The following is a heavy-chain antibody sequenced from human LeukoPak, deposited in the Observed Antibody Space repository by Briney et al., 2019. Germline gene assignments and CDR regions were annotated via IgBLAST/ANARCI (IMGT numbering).Heavy chain of an antibody. V-gene: IGHV3-20*01. CDR3: ARNTPSGTYFFDY. J-gene: IGHJ4*02. CDR2: INWNGGGT. Sequence: GGSLRLSCAASGFTFDDYGMSWVRHASGKGLEWVSRINWNGGGTGYADSVKGRFTISRDNAKNSLYLQMNSLSAEDTALYHCARNTPSGTYFFDYWGQGTLVTVSS. D-gene: IGHD1-26*01. CDR1: GFTFDDYG.